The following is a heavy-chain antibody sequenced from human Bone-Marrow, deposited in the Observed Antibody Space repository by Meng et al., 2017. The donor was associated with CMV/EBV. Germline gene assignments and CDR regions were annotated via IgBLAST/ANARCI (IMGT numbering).Heavy chain of an antibody. D-gene: IGHD5-24*01. V-gene: IGHV3-7*01. Sequence: GESLKISCAPSGLSFNSQWMTWVRQAPGKGLQWVANINQDGSKRYYEDSVKGRFTISRDNSKNSLYLQLDSLRVEDKAVYYCAKGTSRDGYNTDFDYWGQGTLVTVSS. CDR2: INQDGSKR. CDR1: GLSFNSQW. J-gene: IGHJ4*02. CDR3: AKGTSRDGYNTDFDY.